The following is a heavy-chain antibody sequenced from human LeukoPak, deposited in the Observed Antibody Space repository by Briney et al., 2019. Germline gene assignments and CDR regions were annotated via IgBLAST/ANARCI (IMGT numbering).Heavy chain of an antibody. J-gene: IGHJ4*02. V-gene: IGHV3-23*01. CDR2: IGGSGGST. CDR3: AKNYAGGATMLDY. CDR1: GFLSSSYV. Sequence: PGGSLRVSCAASGFLSSSYVMSWVCQAPGKGLEWVSGIGGSGGSTYYADPVKGRFTLSRDNSKNTVFLQMNSLRAEDTAVYYCAKNYAGGATMLDYWGQGTLVTVSS. D-gene: IGHD1-26*01.